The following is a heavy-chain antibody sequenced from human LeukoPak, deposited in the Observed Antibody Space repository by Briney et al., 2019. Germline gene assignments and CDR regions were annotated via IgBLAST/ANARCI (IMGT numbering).Heavy chain of an antibody. Sequence: PGGSLRLSCAASGFTFSNYWMSWVRQAPGKGLEWVANINQDGSEKYYVDSVKGRFTISRDNAKNSLYLQMNSLRAEDTTVYYCARGGYSIPDYWGQGTLATVSS. CDR3: ARGGYSIPDY. J-gene: IGHJ4*02. D-gene: IGHD2-15*01. CDR1: GFTFSNYW. CDR2: INQDGSEK. V-gene: IGHV3-7*01.